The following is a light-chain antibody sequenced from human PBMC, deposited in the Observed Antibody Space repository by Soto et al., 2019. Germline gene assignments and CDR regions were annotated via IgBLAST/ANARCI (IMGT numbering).Light chain of an antibody. J-gene: IGLJ3*02. V-gene: IGLV3-21*02. CDR2: DGG. CDR1: NIGTKS. CDR3: QVWDSDTDHPV. Sequence: SYELTQPPSESVAPGQTATIACGGNNIGTKSVNWYQQKPGQAPVLVVYDGGDRPSGIPERFSGSKSGNTATLTISRVEAGDEADYYCQVWDSDTDHPVFGGGTKVTVL.